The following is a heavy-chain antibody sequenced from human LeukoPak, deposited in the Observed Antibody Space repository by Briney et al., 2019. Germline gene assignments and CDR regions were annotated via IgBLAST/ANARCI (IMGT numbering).Heavy chain of an antibody. V-gene: IGHV4-59*08. D-gene: IGHD3-10*01. CDR1: GGSISSYY. J-gene: IGHJ4*02. Sequence: SETLSLTCTVSGGSISSYYWSWIRQPPGKGLEWIGYIYYSGSTNYNPSLKSRVTISVDTAKNQFSLKLSSVTAADTAGYYCARVGXXVRGVIITYYFDYWGQGTLVTVSS. CDR3: ARVGXXVRGVIITYYFDY. CDR2: IYYSGST.